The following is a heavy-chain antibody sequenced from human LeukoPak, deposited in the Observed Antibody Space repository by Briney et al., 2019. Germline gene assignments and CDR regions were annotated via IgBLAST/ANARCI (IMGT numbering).Heavy chain of an antibody. CDR1: GFTVSSNY. Sequence: GGSLRLSCAASGFTVSSNYMSWVRQAPGKGLEWVSVIYSGGSTDYADSVRGRFTISRDNSKNTLYLQMNSLRAEDTAVYYCARESVLRSFFDYWGQGTLVTVSS. V-gene: IGHV3-66*01. D-gene: IGHD4-17*01. J-gene: IGHJ4*02. CDR2: IYSGGST. CDR3: ARESVLRSFFDY.